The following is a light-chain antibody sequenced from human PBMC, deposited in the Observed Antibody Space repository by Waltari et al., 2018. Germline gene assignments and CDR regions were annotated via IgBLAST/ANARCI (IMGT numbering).Light chain of an antibody. CDR2: RNN. Sequence: SVLTQPPSASGTPGQRVTISCSGSSSNIGSNFVYWYQQLPGTAPKLLIYRNNPRPSGVPDRFSGSKSGTSASLAISGLRSEDEADYYCAAWDDSLSGPVFGGGTRLTVL. V-gene: IGLV1-47*01. CDR1: SSNIGSNF. CDR3: AAWDDSLSGPV. J-gene: IGLJ2*01.